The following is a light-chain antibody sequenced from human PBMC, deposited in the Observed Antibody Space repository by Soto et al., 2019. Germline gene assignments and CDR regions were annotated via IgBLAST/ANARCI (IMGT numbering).Light chain of an antibody. V-gene: IGKV2-30*01. CDR3: MQGTHWPRT. Sequence: DVVMTQSPLSLPVTLGQPASISCRSSQSLVSSDGNTFLNWFHQRPGQSPRRLIYKVSNRDSGVPDRFSGSVSGTDFTLKISRVEAEDVAVYYCMQGTHWPRTFGKGTKVEIK. J-gene: IGKJ1*01. CDR1: QSLVSSDGNTF. CDR2: KVS.